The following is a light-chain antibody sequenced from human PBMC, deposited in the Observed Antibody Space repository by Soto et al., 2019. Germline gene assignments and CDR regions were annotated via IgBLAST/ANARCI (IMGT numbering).Light chain of an antibody. Sequence: EIVLTQSPATLSLSPGERATLSCRASQSVSSYLAWYQQKPGQAPRLLIYDASNSATGIPARFSCRGSGTDFTLTISSREPEDFAVYYCQQRTNWPLTFGGGTKVEIK. CDR2: DAS. J-gene: IGKJ4*01. CDR1: QSVSSY. V-gene: IGKV3-11*01. CDR3: QQRTNWPLT.